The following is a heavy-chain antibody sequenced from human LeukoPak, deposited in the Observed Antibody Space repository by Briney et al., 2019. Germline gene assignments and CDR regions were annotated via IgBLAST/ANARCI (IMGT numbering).Heavy chain of an antibody. CDR3: ARGVLGPYYFDL. V-gene: IGHV4-34*01. Sequence: ETLSLTCAVYGGTFRGYYWSWIRQPPGKGLEWIGEIHYTGATNYKPSLKSRVTISGDPSKNQVSLRVSSVTAADTAVYYCARGVLGPYYFDLWGRGTLVTVSS. CDR2: IHYTGAT. CDR1: GGTFRGYY. J-gene: IGHJ2*01. D-gene: IGHD7-27*01.